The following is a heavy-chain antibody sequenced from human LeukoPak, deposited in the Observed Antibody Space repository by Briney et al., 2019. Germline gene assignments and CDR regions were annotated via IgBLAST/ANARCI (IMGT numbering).Heavy chain of an antibody. V-gene: IGHV4-34*01. CDR2: INHSGST. J-gene: IGHJ5*02. CDR3: ARKRWFDP. CDR1: GGSFSGYY. Sequence: PSETLSLTCAVYGGSFSGYYWSWIRQPPGKGLEWIGEINHSGSTNYNPSLKSRVTISVDTSKNQFSLKLSSVTAADTAVYYCARKRWFDPWGQGTLVTVSS.